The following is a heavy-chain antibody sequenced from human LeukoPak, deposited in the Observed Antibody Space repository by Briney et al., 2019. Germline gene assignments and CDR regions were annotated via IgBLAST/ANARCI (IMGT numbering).Heavy chain of an antibody. D-gene: IGHD3-16*01. V-gene: IGHV5-51*01. CDR1: GNSFTSYW. CDR3: AGALGGEGLSAEYFQH. CDR2: IYPGDSDT. Sequence: GESLKISCKGSGNSFTSYWIGWVRQMPGKGLEWMGIIYPGDSDTRYSPSFQGQVTISADKSISTAYLQWSSLKASDTAMYYCAGALGGEGLSAEYFQHWGQGTLVTVSS. J-gene: IGHJ1*01.